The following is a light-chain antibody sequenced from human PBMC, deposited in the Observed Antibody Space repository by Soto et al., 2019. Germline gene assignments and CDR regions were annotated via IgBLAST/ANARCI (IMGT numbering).Light chain of an antibody. CDR1: QSVSSSY. CDR3: QQYDNSPQT. CDR2: GAS. Sequence: EIVLTQSPGTLSLSPGERATLSCRASQSVSSSYLAWYQQKPGQAPRLLIYGASSRATGIPDRFSGSGSGTDFTLTISRLEPEDFAVYYCQQYDNSPQTFGQGTKVDTK. V-gene: IGKV3-20*01. J-gene: IGKJ1*01.